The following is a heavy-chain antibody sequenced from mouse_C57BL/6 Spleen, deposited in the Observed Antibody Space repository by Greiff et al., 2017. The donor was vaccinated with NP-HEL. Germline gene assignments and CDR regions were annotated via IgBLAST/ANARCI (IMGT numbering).Heavy chain of an antibody. CDR1: GFTFSDYY. V-gene: IGHV5-16*01. Sequence: EVKLVESEGGLVQPGSSMKLSCTASGFTFSDYYMAWVRQVPEKGLEWVANINYDGSSTYYLDSLKSRFIISRDNAKNILYLQMSSVKSEDTAMYYCAREGRYYGGGDWYFDVWGTGTTVTVSS. CDR2: INYDGSST. D-gene: IGHD1-1*01. J-gene: IGHJ1*03. CDR3: AREGRYYGGGDWYFDV.